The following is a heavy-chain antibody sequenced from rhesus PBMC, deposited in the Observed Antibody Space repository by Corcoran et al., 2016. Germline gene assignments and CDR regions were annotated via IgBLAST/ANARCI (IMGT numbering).Heavy chain of an antibody. J-gene: IGHJ4*01. CDR3: AGRGIGWYYFDY. V-gene: IGHV4S9*01. CDR2: VYGNIALH. CDR1: GGSISDRYY. Sequence: QVQLQESGPGLVKPSETLSLTCAVSGGSISDRYYWNWIRQPPGRGLEWMGNVYGNIALHYTNPPLMSRVSMSKDTSQNQFFLKLRSVPAADTAVYYCAGRGIGWYYFDYWGQGVLVTVSS. D-gene: IGHD6-31*01.